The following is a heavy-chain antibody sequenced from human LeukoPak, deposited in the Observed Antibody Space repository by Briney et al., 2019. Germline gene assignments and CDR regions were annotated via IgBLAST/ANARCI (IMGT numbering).Heavy chain of an antibody. V-gene: IGHV4-59*12. D-gene: IGHD5-18*01. CDR1: GGSISDYY. CDR3: ARDLGYSYGTDY. Sequence: SETLSLTCTVSGGSISDYYWSWVRQPPGKGLEWIGYIYHSGSTYYNPSLKSRVTISVDRSKNQFSLKLSSVTAADTAVYYCARDLGYSYGTDYWGQGTLVTVSS. CDR2: IYHSGST. J-gene: IGHJ4*02.